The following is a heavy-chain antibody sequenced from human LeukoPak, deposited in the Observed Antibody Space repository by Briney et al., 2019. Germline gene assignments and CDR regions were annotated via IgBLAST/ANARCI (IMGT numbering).Heavy chain of an antibody. J-gene: IGHJ4*02. D-gene: IGHD2-21*02. CDR2: INHSGST. CDR1: GGSFSGYY. CDR3: ARHGHHGDHDY. V-gene: IGHV4-34*01. Sequence: SETLSLTCAVYGGSFSGYYWSWIRQPPGKGLEWIGEINHSGSTNYNPSLKSRVTISVDTSKNQFSLKLSSVTAADTAVYYCARHGHHGDHDYWGQGTLVTVSS.